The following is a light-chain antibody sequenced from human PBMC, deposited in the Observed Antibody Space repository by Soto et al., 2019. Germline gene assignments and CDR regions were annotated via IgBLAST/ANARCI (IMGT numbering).Light chain of an antibody. CDR2: EDS. Sequence: SSELTQPPSVSAAPGQTARIICGGDNIGSKSVHWYQQKPGQAPVLVVYEDSDRPSGIPERFSGFLTGITATLTISRVEVGDEADYYCQVWDSSSDQYVFGFGTKLTVL. J-gene: IGLJ1*01. CDR1: NIGSKS. CDR3: QVWDSSSDQYV. V-gene: IGLV3-21*02.